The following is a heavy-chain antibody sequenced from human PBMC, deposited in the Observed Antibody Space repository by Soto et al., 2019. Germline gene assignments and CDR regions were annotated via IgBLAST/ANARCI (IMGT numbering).Heavy chain of an antibody. Sequence: EVQLVESGGGLVQPGGSLRLSCAASGFTLSTYWMHWVRQAPGEGLVWVSRINIDVSSTIYADSVKGRFTISRENAKNPVYLQMNSLRAEDTAVYYCTRGRENYSYFDYWGQGILVTVSS. CDR2: INIDVSST. CDR3: TRGRENYSYFDY. V-gene: IGHV3-74*01. J-gene: IGHJ4*02. CDR1: GFTLSTYW. D-gene: IGHD4-4*01.